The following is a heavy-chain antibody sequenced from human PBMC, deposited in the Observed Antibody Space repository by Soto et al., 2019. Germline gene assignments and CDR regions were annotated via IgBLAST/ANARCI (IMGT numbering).Heavy chain of an antibody. CDR1: GFTFSGSA. Sequence: GSLRLSCAASGFTFSGSAMHWVRQASGKGLEWVGRIRSKANSYATAYAASVKGRFTISRDDSKNTAYLQMNSLKTEDTAVYYCTRPAVAGRVDYWGQGTLVTVSS. CDR3: TRPAVAGRVDY. D-gene: IGHD6-19*01. J-gene: IGHJ4*02. CDR2: IRSKANSYAT. V-gene: IGHV3-73*01.